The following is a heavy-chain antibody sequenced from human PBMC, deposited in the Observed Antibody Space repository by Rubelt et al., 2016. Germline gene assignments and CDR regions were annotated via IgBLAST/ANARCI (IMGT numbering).Heavy chain of an antibody. V-gene: IGHV4-38-2*02. J-gene: IGHJ4*02. CDR2: MFHSGTT. CDR3: ARVSVVVSPQYYFDY. Sequence: QVQLQESGPGLVKPSETLSLTCTVSGYPISSGYYWGWIRQPPGKGLEWIGSMFHSGTTYYNPSLKSRVTISVDTSKSHFSRKLSSVTAADTAVYYCARVSVVVSPQYYFDYWGQGTLVTVSS. D-gene: IGHD2-15*01. CDR1: GYPISSGYY.